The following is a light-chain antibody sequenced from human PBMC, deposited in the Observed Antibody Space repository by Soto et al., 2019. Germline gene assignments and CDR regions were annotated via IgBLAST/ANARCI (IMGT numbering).Light chain of an antibody. J-gene: IGKJ4*01. Sequence: EIVMTQSPVTVSLSLGAPATLSCWASQTVTNSYVAWYQQKPGQAPRLLISGASTRAARIPVRFRGSGSGTEFTLTIRSLQSEDFAVYYCQQYSDWPLTFGGGTKLEIK. CDR2: GAS. CDR1: QTVTNS. CDR3: QQYSDWPLT. V-gene: IGKV3-15*01.